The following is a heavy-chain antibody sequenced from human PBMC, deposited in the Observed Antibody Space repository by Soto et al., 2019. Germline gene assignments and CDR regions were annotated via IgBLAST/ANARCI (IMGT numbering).Heavy chain of an antibody. CDR2: IYYSGST. Sequence: GSLRLSCAASGFTFSSYAMSWVRQAPGKGLEWIGYIYYSGSTNYNPSLKSRVTISVDTSKNQFSLKLSSVTAADTAVYYCAREKGLADAFDIWGQGTMVTVSS. CDR3: AREKGLADAFDI. CDR1: GFTFSSYA. J-gene: IGHJ3*02. V-gene: IGHV4-59*01.